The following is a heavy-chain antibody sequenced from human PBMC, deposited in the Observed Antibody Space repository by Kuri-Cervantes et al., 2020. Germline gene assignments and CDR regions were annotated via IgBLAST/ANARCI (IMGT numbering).Heavy chain of an antibody. CDR1: GGSISSYY. J-gene: IGHJ4*02. CDR2: IYTSGST. Sequence: GSLRLSCTVSGGSISSYYWSWIRQPAGKGLEWIGRIYTSGSTNYNPSLKSRVTMSVDTSKNQFSLKLSSVTAADTAVYYCARLAGVLHFDYWGQGTLVTVSS. V-gene: IGHV4-4*07. CDR3: ARLAGVLHFDY. D-gene: IGHD3-16*01.